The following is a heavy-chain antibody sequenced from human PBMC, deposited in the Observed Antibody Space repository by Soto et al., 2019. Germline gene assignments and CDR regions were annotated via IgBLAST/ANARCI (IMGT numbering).Heavy chain of an antibody. CDR3: ERESHDIWTGPPWVWYFDL. V-gene: IGHV4-34*01. D-gene: IGHD3-9*01. J-gene: IGHJ2*01. Sequence: QVQLQQWGAGPLRPLETLSLTCGVSGGSFSGYYWAWIRQSPGKGLVWLGEINDRGSINYNPALKSRVSISVETSKNHYSLNLGSVTAADTAVYYCERESHDIWTGPPWVWYFDLWGRGTLVTVSS. CDR2: INDRGSI. CDR1: GGSFSGYY.